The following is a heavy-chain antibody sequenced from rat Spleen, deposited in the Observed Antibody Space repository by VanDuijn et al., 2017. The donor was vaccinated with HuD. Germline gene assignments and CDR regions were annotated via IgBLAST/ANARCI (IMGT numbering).Heavy chain of an antibody. CDR2: IINIGGST. V-gene: IGHV5-31*01. Sequence: EVQLVESGGGLVQPGRSLKLACVASGFTFNKYWMTWIRQAPGKGLEWVASIINIGGSTYYPDSVKDRFTISRDNAKSILYLQMNSLKSEDTATYYCTRATTYGYTLDYWGQGVMVTVSS. CDR3: TRATTYGYTLDY. J-gene: IGHJ2*01. D-gene: IGHD1-6*01. CDR1: GFTFNKYW.